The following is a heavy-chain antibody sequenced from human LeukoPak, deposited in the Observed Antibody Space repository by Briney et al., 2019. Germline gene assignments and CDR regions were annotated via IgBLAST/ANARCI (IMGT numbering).Heavy chain of an antibody. J-gene: IGHJ3*02. CDR3: ARGDYDILTGYYIGDAFDI. Sequence: SGTLSLTCTVSGGSISSYYWSWIRQPPGKGLEWIGYIYYSGSTNYNPSLKSRVTISVDTSKNQFSLKLSSVTAADTAVYYCARGDYDILTGYYIGDAFDIWGQGTMVTVSS. CDR1: GGSISSYY. CDR2: IYYSGST. D-gene: IGHD3-9*01. V-gene: IGHV4-59*12.